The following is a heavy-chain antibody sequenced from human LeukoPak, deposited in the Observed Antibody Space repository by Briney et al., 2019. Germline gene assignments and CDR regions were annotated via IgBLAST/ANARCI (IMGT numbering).Heavy chain of an antibody. J-gene: IGHJ4*02. D-gene: IGHD3-10*01. CDR3: ARDVGGSVDY. V-gene: IGHV3-7*01. Sequence: PGGSLRLSCAASGFTLSSYWMDWVRQAPGKGLEWVANSKGDGSSKYYIDSVKGRFTVSIDNAKNSLYLQMNSLRVEDTAVYYCARDVGGSVDYWGLGTLVTVSS. CDR2: SKGDGSSK. CDR1: GFTLSSYW.